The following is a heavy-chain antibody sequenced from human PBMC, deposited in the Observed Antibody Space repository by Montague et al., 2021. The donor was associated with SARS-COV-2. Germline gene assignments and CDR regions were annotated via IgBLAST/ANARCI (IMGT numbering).Heavy chain of an antibody. V-gene: IGHV4-34*01. J-gene: IGHJ6*03. Sequence: SETLSLTCAVHGTSFSGYYWNWIRQPPGKGLEWIGETNHGGSTKYSPSLKSRLTISAGTSKNQFSLKLTSVAAADTAVYYCARLRDGVVPSPILGVGPYYSYYYMDVWGRGTTVTVSS. CDR2: TNHGGST. CDR1: GTSFSGYY. CDR3: ARLRDGVVPSPILGVGPYYSYYYMDV. D-gene: IGHD3-10*01.